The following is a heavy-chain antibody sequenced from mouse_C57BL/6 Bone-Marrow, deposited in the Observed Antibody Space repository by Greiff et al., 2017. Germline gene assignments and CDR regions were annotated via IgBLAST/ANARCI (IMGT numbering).Heavy chain of an antibody. CDR1: GFTFSSYA. J-gene: IGHJ2*01. Sequence: EVKLMESGGGLVKPGGSLKLSYAASGFTFSSYAMSWVRQTPEKRLEWVATISDGGSYTYYPDNVKGRFTISRDNAKNNLYLQMSHLKSEDTAMYYCALSGFDYWGQGTTLTVSS. CDR2: ISDGGSYT. V-gene: IGHV5-4*03. CDR3: ALSGFDY. D-gene: IGHD3-1*01.